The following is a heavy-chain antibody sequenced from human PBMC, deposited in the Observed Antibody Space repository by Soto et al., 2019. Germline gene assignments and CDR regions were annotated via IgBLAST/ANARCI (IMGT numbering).Heavy chain of an antibody. CDR2: IWYDGSNK. V-gene: IGHV3-33*01. J-gene: IGHJ3*02. CDR1: GFTFSSYG. Sequence: QVQLVESGGGVVQPGRSLRLSCAASGFTFSSYGMHWVRQAPGKGLEWVAVIWYDGSNKYYADSVKGRFTISRDNSKNTLYLQMNSLRAEDTAVYYCARGGYCSSTSCRDDAFDIWGQGTMVTVSP. CDR3: ARGGYCSSTSCRDDAFDI. D-gene: IGHD2-2*01.